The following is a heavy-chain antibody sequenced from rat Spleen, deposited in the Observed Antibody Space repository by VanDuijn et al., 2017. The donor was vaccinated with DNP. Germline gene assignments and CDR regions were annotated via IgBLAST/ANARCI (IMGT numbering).Heavy chain of an antibody. CDR3: ARHGRRVFDY. J-gene: IGHJ2*01. CDR2: ISYDGGST. V-gene: IGHV5-22*01. D-gene: IGHD1-11*01. CDR1: GFTFSDSY. Sequence: EVQLVESGGGLVQPGRSLKLTCAASGFTFSDSYMAWVRQAPTKGLEWVAYISYDGGSTDYGDSVKGRFTISRDNAKSTLYLQMNSLRSEDMATYYCARHGRRVFDYWGQGVMVTVSS.